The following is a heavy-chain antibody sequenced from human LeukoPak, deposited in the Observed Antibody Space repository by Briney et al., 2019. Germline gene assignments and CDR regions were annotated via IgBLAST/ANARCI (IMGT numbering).Heavy chain of an antibody. CDR2: INHSGST. CDR1: GGSFSGYY. V-gene: IGHV4-34*01. J-gene: IGHJ3*02. Sequence: SETLSLTCAVYGGSFSGYYWSWIRQPPGKGLEWIGEINHSGSTNYNPSLKSRVTISVDTSKNQFSLKLSSVTAADTAVYYCVRVGHMVQGTDAFDIWGQGTMVTVSS. D-gene: IGHD4/OR15-4a*01. CDR3: VRVGHMVQGTDAFDI.